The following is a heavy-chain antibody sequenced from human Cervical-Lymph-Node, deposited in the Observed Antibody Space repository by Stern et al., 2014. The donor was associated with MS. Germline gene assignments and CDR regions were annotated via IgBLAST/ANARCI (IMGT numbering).Heavy chain of an antibody. D-gene: IGHD6-6*01. V-gene: IGHV3-53*01. Sequence: EDQLVESGGGLIQPGGSLRLSCAASGFTVSTNYMTWVRQAPGKGLEWVSVIYSGGTTYYADSVKGRFTISRDNSKNTLYLHMSRLRAEDTAVYYCAREEYRYYYGMDVWGQGTTVTVSS. CDR1: GFTVSTNY. CDR3: AREEYRYYYGMDV. CDR2: IYSGGTT. J-gene: IGHJ6*02.